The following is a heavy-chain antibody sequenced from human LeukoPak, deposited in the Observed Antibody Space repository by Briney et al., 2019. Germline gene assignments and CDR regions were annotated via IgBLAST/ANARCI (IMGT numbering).Heavy chain of an antibody. CDR3: AKAPVTTCRGAFCYPFDY. CDR2: ISGSGGST. D-gene: IGHD2-15*01. J-gene: IGHJ4*02. Sequence: GGSLRLSCAASGFTFSSYGMSWVRQAPGKGLEWVSAISGSGGSTYYADSVKGRFTISRDNSKNTPFLQMNRLRPEDAAVYYCAKAPVTTCRGAFCYPFDYWGLGTLVTVSS. V-gene: IGHV3-23*01. CDR1: GFTFSSYG.